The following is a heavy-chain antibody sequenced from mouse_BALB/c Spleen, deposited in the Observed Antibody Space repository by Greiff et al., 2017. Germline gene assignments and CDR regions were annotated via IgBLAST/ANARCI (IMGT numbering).Heavy chain of an antibody. D-gene: IGHD2-4*01. V-gene: IGHV1-15*01. Sequence: QVQLQQSGAELVRPGASVTLSCKASGYTFTDYEMHWVKQTPVHGLEWIGSIDPETGGTAYNQKFKGKATLTADKSSSTAYMELRSLTSEDSAVYYCAIRYDYAWFAYWGQGTLVTVAA. CDR2: IDPETGGT. CDR3: AIRYDYAWFAY. CDR1: GYTFTDYE. J-gene: IGHJ3*01.